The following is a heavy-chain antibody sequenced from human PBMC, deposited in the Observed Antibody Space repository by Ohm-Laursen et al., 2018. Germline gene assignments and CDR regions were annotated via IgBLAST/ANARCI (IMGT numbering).Heavy chain of an antibody. CDR1: GYTFNHYG. Sequence: GASVKVSCKTSGYTFNHYGISWARQDPGQGLEWMGTIIPFLSITNYAQIFQGRLTFVADKSTTIVYMQLSSLRSEDTAIYYCARGRPSTMLTNNAFDIWGQGTMVTVSS. V-gene: IGHV1-69*04. J-gene: IGHJ3*02. CDR3: ARGRPSTMLTNNAFDI. D-gene: IGHD1/OR15-1a*01. CDR2: IIPFLSIT.